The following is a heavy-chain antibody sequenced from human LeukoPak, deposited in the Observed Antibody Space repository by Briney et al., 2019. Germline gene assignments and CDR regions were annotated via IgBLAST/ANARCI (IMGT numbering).Heavy chain of an antibody. V-gene: IGHV4-31*03. CDR2: IYYSGST. CDR3: ARWSTVTTFDAFDI. J-gene: IGHJ3*02. CDR1: GGSISSGGYY. Sequence: PSETLSLTCTVSGGSISSGGYYWSWIRQHPGKGLEWIGYIYYSGSTYYNPSLKSRVTISVDTSKNQLSLKLSSVTAADTAVYYCARWSTVTTFDAFDIWGQGTMVTVSS. D-gene: IGHD4-17*01.